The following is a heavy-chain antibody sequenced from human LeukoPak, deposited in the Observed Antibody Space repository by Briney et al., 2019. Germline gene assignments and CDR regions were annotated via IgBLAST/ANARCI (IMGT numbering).Heavy chain of an antibody. CDR1: GFTFDDHA. J-gene: IGHJ4*02. Sequence: GGSLRLSCAASGFTFDDHAMHWVRQAPGKGLEWVSGLSWNSGRIEYADSVKGRFTIARDDGKYSLYLQMNSLRAEDTAVYYCAKDQGVNLFDYWGQGTLVTVSS. CDR3: AKDQGVNLFDY. D-gene: IGHD2-8*01. CDR2: LSWNSGRI. V-gene: IGHV3-9*01.